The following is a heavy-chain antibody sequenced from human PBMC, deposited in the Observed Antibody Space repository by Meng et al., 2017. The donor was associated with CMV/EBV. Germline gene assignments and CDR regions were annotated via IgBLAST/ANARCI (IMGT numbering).Heavy chain of an antibody. J-gene: IGHJ4*02. V-gene: IGHV3-48*03. D-gene: IGHD3-3*01. Sequence: GESLKISCAASGFTFSSYEMNWVRQAPGKGLEWVSYISSSGSTIYYADSVKGRFTISRDNAKNSLYLQMNSPRAEDTAVYYCARGSVLRFLEWSINENYFDYWGQGTLVTVSS. CDR2: ISSSGSTI. CDR1: GFTFSSYE. CDR3: ARGSVLRFLEWSINENYFDY.